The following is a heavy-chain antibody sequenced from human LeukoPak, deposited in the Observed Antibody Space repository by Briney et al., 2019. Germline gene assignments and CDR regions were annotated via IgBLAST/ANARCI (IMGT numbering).Heavy chain of an antibody. J-gene: IGHJ4*02. CDR1: GFTFSSYG. D-gene: IGHD2-8*01. V-gene: IGHV3-30*02. Sequence: PGGSLRLSCAASGFTFSSYGMHWVRQAPGKGLEWVAFIRYDGSNKYYADSVKGRFTISRDNSKNTLYLQMNSLRAEDTAVYYCAKDGAILYHDYFDYWGQGTLVTVSS. CDR3: AKDGAILYHDYFDY. CDR2: IRYDGSNK.